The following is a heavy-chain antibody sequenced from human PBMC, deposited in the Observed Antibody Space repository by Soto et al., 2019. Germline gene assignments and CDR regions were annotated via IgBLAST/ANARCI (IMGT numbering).Heavy chain of an antibody. CDR3: ARGPPGWLQPLDY. J-gene: IGHJ4*02. CDR2: IYYSGST. D-gene: IGHD5-12*01. CDR1: GGSISSSSYY. V-gene: IGHV4-39*06. Sequence: SETLSLTCTVSGGSISSSSYYWGWIRQPPGKGLEWIGSIYYSGSTYYNPSLKSRVTISVDTSKNQFTLKLSSVTAADTAVYYCARGPPGWLQPLDYWAQGTLVTVSS.